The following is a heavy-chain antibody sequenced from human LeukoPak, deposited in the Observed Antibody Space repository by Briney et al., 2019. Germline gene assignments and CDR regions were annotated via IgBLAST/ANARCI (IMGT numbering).Heavy chain of an antibody. Sequence: PGGSLRLSCAASGFTFSSYAMSWVRQAPGKGLEWVSAISGSGGSTYYADSVKGRFTISRDNSKNTLYLQMNSLRAEDTAVYYXXXXXXXXXXXXXXPYLDYWGQGTLVTVSS. V-gene: IGHV3-23*01. CDR3: XXXXXXXXXXXXXPYLDY. J-gene: IGHJ4*02. CDR2: ISGSGGST. CDR1: GFTFSSYA.